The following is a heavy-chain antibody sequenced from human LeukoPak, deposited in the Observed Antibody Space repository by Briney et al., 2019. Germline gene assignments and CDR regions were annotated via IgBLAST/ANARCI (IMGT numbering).Heavy chain of an antibody. CDR2: INSEGSGT. V-gene: IGHV3-74*01. Sequence: PGGSLRLSCAASGLIISNYWMHWVRQAPGKGLVWAARINSEGSGTTYADSVKGRFTISRDNAKNTLYLQMNSLRDEDTAVYYCAKGGTTVVVYWGQGTLVTVSS. D-gene: IGHD4-23*01. CDR1: GLIISNYW. J-gene: IGHJ4*02. CDR3: AKGGTTVVVY.